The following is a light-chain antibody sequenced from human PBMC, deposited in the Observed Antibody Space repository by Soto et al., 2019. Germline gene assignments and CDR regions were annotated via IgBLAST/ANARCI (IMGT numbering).Light chain of an antibody. CDR1: QSVSSN. Sequence: EVVLTQSPGTLALSRGERATLSCRASQSVSSNLAWYQQKPGQAPRLLIYGASTRATGIPARFSGSGSGTDFTLTISSLEPEDFAVYYCQQRSSWPLTFGGGTKVDIK. CDR2: GAS. CDR3: QQRSSWPLT. J-gene: IGKJ4*01. V-gene: IGKV3-11*01.